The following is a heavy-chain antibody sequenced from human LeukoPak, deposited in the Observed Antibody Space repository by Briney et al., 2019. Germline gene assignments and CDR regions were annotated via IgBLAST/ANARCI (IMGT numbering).Heavy chain of an antibody. Sequence: GGSQRLSCAASGFTFDDYTMHWVRQAPGKGLEWVSLISWDGGSTYYADSVKGRFTISRDNSKNSLYLQMNSLRTEDTALYYCAKSADARSGYDEFDYWGQGTLVTVSS. CDR3: AKSADARSGYDEFDY. CDR1: GFTFDDYT. V-gene: IGHV3-43*01. D-gene: IGHD5-12*01. J-gene: IGHJ4*02. CDR2: ISWDGGST.